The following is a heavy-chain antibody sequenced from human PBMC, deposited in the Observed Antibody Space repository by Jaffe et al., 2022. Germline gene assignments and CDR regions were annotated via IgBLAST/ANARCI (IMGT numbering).Heavy chain of an antibody. Sequence: QVQLVQSGAEVKKPGASVKVSCKASGYTFTSYYMHWVRQAPGQGLEWMGIINPSGGSTSYAQKFQGRVTMTRDTSTSTVYMELSSLRSEDTAVYYCARDSLLPISRYYFDYWGQGTLVTVSS. D-gene: IGHD2-15*01. J-gene: IGHJ4*02. CDR3: ARDSLLPISRYYFDY. CDR2: INPSGGST. V-gene: IGHV1-46*03. CDR1: GYTFTSYY.